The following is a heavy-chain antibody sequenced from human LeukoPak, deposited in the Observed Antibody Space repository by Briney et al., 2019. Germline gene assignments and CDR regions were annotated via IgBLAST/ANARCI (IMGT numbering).Heavy chain of an antibody. J-gene: IGHJ4*02. CDR2: IIPILGIA. CDR1: GGTFSSYA. CDR3: ARDEGYGDPIDY. Sequence: GASVKVSCKASGGTFSSYAISWVRQAPGQGLEWMGRIIPILGIANYVQKFQGRVTITADKSTSTAYMELSSLRSEDTAVYYCARDEGYGDPIDYWGQGTLVTVSS. D-gene: IGHD4-17*01. V-gene: IGHV1-69*04.